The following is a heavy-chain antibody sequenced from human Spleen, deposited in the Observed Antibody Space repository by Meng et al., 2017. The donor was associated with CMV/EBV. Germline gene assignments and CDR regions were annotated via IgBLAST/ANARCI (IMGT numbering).Heavy chain of an antibody. V-gene: IGHV4-34*01. CDR2: INHSGST. J-gene: IGHJ4*02. CDR3: ARGGKQLVPDY. D-gene: IGHD6-6*01. CDR1: GWSFSGYY. Sequence: QGERQESGGGRLQPSDTLSLTCAGYGWSFSGYYRSWIRQPPGKGLEWIGEINHSGSTNYNPSLKSRVTISVDTSKNQFSLKLSSVTAADTAVYYCARGGKQLVPDYWGQGTLVTVSS.